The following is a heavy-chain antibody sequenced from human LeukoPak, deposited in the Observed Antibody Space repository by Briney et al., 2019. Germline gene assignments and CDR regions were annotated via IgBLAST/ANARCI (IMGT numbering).Heavy chain of an antibody. Sequence: PGGSLRLSCAASGFTFSTYTMNWVRQAPGKGLEWVAVISYDGSNKYYVDSVKGRFTISRDNSKNTLYLQMNSLRAEDTAVYYCARDGVTIFGVTSGYFDYWGQGTLVTVSS. D-gene: IGHD3-3*01. CDR2: ISYDGSNK. CDR3: ARDGVTIFGVTSGYFDY. J-gene: IGHJ4*02. V-gene: IGHV3-30-3*01. CDR1: GFTFSTYT.